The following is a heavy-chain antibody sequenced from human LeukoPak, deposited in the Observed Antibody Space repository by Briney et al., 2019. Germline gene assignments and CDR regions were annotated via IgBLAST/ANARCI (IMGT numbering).Heavy chain of an antibody. D-gene: IGHD3-10*01. CDR2: IYYSGST. J-gene: IGHJ3*02. CDR1: GGSISSSSYY. Sequence: PSETLSLTCTVSGGSISSSSYYWSWIRQPPGKGLEWIGYIYYSGSTNYNPSLKSRVTISVDTSKNQFSLKLSSVTAADTAVYYCARDQLWFGESDAFDIWGQGTMVTVSS. CDR3: ARDQLWFGESDAFDI. V-gene: IGHV4-61*01.